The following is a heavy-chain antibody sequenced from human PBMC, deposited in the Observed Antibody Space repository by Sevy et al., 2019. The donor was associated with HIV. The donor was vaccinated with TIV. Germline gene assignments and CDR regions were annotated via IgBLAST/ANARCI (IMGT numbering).Heavy chain of an antibody. D-gene: IGHD4-17*01. CDR2: IWFDGSNT. CDR1: GFTFSTYG. Sequence: GGSLRLSCAASGFTFSTYGMHWVRQAPGKGLEWVAVIWFDGSNTYYADSVKGRFTISRDMAKNTLHLPMNSLRAEDTAVYYCARDLEFYDYGDYGPAFMPDYWGQGTLVTVSS. V-gene: IGHV3-33*01. J-gene: IGHJ4*02. CDR3: ARDLEFYDYGDYGPAFMPDY.